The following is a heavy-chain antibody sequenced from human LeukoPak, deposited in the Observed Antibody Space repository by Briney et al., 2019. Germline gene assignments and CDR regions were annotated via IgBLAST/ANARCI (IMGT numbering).Heavy chain of an antibody. CDR2: INPNSGGT. Sequence: ASVKVSCKASGYTFTGYYMHWVRQAPGQGLEWMGWINPNSGGTNYAQKFQGRVTMTRDTSISTAYMELSRLRSDDTAVYYCARGICSSTSCYGVYWFDHWGQGTLVTVSS. J-gene: IGHJ5*02. CDR1: GYTFTGYY. CDR3: ARGICSSTSCYGVYWFDH. V-gene: IGHV1-2*02. D-gene: IGHD2-2*01.